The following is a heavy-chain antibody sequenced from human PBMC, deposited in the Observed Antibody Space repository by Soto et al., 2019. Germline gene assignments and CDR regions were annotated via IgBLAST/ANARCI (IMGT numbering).Heavy chain of an antibody. V-gene: IGHV4-30-2*01. J-gene: IGHJ4*02. CDR3: ARSLRVATYFDY. D-gene: IGHD5-12*01. Sequence: PSETVSLTCTVSGGSISSGSYYWSWIRQPPGKGLEWIGYIYYSGSTYYNPSLKSRVTISVDRSKNQFSLKLSSVTAADTAVYYCARSLRVATYFDYWGQGTLVTVSS. CDR1: GGSISSGSYY. CDR2: IYYSGST.